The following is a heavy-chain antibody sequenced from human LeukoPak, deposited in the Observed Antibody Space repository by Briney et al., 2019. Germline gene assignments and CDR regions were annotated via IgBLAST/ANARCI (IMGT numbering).Heavy chain of an antibody. Sequence: GGSLRLSCAASGFTFSSYAMHWVRQAPGKGLEWVAVISYDGSNKYYADSVKGRFTISRDNSKNTLYLQMNSLRAEDTAVYYCAGEYSSGWYRYYFDYWGQGTLVTVSS. CDR2: ISYDGSNK. CDR1: GFTFSSYA. D-gene: IGHD6-19*01. V-gene: IGHV3-30-3*01. J-gene: IGHJ4*02. CDR3: AGEYSSGWYRYYFDY.